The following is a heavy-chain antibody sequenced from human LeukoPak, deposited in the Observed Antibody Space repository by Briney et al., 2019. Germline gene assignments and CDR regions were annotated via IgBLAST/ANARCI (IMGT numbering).Heavy chain of an antibody. CDR3: AIEDVDTAMVLPDAFDI. CDR2: ISGSGGST. D-gene: IGHD5-18*01. CDR1: GGSISSYY. Sequence: LSLTCTVSGGSISSYYWSWIRQPPGKGLEWVSAISGSGGSTYYADSVKGRFTISRDNAKNSLYLQMNSLRAEDTAVYYCAIEDVDTAMVLPDAFDIWGQGTMVTVSS. V-gene: IGHV3-11*01. J-gene: IGHJ3*02.